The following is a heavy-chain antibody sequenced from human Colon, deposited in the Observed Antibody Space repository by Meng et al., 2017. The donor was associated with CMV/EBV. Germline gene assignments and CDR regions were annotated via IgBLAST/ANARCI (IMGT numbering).Heavy chain of an antibody. V-gene: IGHV3-30*02. CDR3: AKGPGSSGYGAGY. J-gene: IGHJ4*02. D-gene: IGHD3-22*01. CDR2: IRYDGDNT. CDR1: GFTFSSYD. Sequence: GGSLRLSCAASGFTFSSYDMHWVRQAPGKGLEWVAFIRYDGDNTYYADPVKGRFTISRDNSKNTLYLQMNSLRAEDTAVYYCAKGPGSSGYGAGYWGQGTLVTVSS.